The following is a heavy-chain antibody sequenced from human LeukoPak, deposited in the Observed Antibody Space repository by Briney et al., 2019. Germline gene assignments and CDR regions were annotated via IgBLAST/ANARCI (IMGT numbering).Heavy chain of an antibody. D-gene: IGHD6-19*01. CDR2: IHQDGSEE. Sequence: GGSLRLSCAASGFTFGTYWMSWVRQAPGKGLEWVANIHQDGSEEYYVDSVKGRFTISRDNAKNSLYLHMNSLRAEDTAVYYCAKDKPGISVAPDYFDYWGQGTLVTVSS. J-gene: IGHJ4*02. CDR1: GFTFGTYW. V-gene: IGHV3-7*01. CDR3: AKDKPGISVAPDYFDY.